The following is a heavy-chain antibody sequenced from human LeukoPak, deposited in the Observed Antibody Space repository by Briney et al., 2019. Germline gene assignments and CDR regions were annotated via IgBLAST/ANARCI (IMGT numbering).Heavy chain of an antibody. V-gene: IGHV3-30-3*01. CDR3: ARDEKATIGLAQIDY. J-gene: IGHJ4*02. CDR1: GFTFSSYA. Sequence: GGSLRLSCAASGFTFSSYAMHWVRQAPGKGLEWVAVISYDGSNKYYADSVKGRFTISRDNSKNTLYLQMNSLRAEDTAVYYCARDEKATIGLAQIDYWGQGTLVTVSS. D-gene: IGHD1-26*01. CDR2: ISYDGSNK.